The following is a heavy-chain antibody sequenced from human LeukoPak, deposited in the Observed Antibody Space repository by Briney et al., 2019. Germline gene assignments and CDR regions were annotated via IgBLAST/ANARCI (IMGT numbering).Heavy chain of an antibody. CDR1: GFTVSSNY. Sequence: GGSLRLSCAASGFTVSSNYMNWVRQAPGKGLQWVSVIYSGGTTDYADSAKGRFIISRDNSKNTVYLQMNSPRAEDTAVYHCARSSGGSHFDYWGQGTLVTVSS. V-gene: IGHV3-53*01. D-gene: IGHD1-26*01. CDR2: IYSGGTT. J-gene: IGHJ4*02. CDR3: ARSSGGSHFDY.